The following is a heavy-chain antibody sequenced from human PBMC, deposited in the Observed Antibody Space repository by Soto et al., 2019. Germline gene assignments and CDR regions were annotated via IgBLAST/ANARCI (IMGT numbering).Heavy chain of an antibody. CDR3: TSRTTVTSYYYYGMDV. J-gene: IGHJ6*02. CDR1: GFTFSNAW. Sequence: EVQLVESGGGLVKPGGSLRLSCAASGFTFSNAWMNWVRQAPGKGLEWVGRIKSKTDGGTTDYAAPVKGRFTISRVDSKNTLYLQMNSLKTEDTAVYYCTSRTTVTSYYYYGMDVWGQGTTVTVSS. D-gene: IGHD4-4*01. CDR2: IKSKTDGGTT. V-gene: IGHV3-15*07.